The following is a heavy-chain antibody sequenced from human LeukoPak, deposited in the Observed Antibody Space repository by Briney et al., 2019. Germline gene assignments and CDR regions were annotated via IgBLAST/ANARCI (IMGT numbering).Heavy chain of an antibody. V-gene: IGHV3-33*01. CDR1: GFIFSSYG. CDR3: ARDGKWLVEGYYYYGMDV. CDR2: IWYDGSNK. Sequence: GGSLRLSCAASGFIFSSYGMHWVRQAPGKGLEWVAVIWYDGSNKYYADSVKGRFTISRDNSKNTLYLQMNSLRADDTAVYHCARDGKWLVEGYYYYGMDVWGQGTTVTVSS. J-gene: IGHJ6*02. D-gene: IGHD6-19*01.